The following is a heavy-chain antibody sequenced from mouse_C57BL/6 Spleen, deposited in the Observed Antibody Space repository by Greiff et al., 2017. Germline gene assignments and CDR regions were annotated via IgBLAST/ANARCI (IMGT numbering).Heavy chain of an antibody. V-gene: IGHV5-9*01. CDR3: ARGDDGYPAWFAY. D-gene: IGHD2-3*01. CDR1: GFTFSSYT. J-gene: IGHJ3*01. CDR2: ISGGGGNT. Sequence: EVQRVESGGGLVKPGGSLKLSCAASGFTFSSYTMSWVRQTPEKRLEWVATISGGGGNTYYPDSVKGRFTISRDNAKNTLYLQMSSLRSEDTALYYCARGDDGYPAWFAYWGQGTLVTVSA.